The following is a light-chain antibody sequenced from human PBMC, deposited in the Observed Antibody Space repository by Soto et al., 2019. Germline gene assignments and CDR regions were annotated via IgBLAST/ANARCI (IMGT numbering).Light chain of an antibody. J-gene: IGLJ1*01. CDR1: SSDVGGYNY. CDR3: SSHTTTSSALQV. Sequence: QSVLTQPPSASGSPGQSVTISCTGTSSDVGGYNYVSWFQQHPGKAPKLIIHEVNQRPSGVPDRFSGSKSGNTASLTVSGLQAEDEADYFCSSHTTTSSALQVFGTGTKVTVL. CDR2: EVN. V-gene: IGLV2-8*01.